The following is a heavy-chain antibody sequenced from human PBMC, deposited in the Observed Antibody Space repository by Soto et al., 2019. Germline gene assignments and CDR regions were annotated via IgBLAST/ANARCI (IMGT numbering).Heavy chain of an antibody. CDR3: ARGNGYNLY. J-gene: IGHJ4*02. CDR2: IYYSGST. D-gene: IGHD5-12*01. V-gene: IGHV4-59*11. CDR1: GGPFSSHY. Sequence: LETLSLTCTVSGGPFSSHYWSWIRQPPGKGLEWIGYIYYSGSTNYNPSLKSRVTISVDTSKNQFSLKLSSVTAADTAVYYCARGNGYNLYWGQGTLVTVSS.